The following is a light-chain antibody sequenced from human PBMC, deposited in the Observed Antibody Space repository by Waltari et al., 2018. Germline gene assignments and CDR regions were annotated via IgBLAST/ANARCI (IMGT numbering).Light chain of an antibody. CDR3: QQYGSSIMYT. J-gene: IGKJ2*01. V-gene: IGKV3-20*01. Sequence: VLTQSPGTLSLSPGERATLSCRASQSLTKRYLAWYQQKPGQAPRLLIYVASSSAAGIPDRFSGSVSGTDFTLTISRLEPEDFAVYYCQQYGSSIMYTFGQGTKLEIK. CDR1: QSLTKRY. CDR2: VAS.